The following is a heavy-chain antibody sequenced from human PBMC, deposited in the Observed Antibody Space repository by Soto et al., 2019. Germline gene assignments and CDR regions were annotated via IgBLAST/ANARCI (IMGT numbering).Heavy chain of an antibody. J-gene: IGHJ4*02. D-gene: IGHD3-10*01. V-gene: IGHV3-9*01. Sequence: EVQLVESGGGLVQPGRSLRLSCAASGFTFDDYAMHWVRPAPGKGLEWVSGISWNSGSIGYADSVKGRFTISRDNAKNSLYLQMNSLSAEDTALYYCAKSLRLIYGSGSYIFDYWGQGTLVTVSS. CDR1: GFTFDDYA. CDR2: ISWNSGSI. CDR3: AKSLRLIYGSGSYIFDY.